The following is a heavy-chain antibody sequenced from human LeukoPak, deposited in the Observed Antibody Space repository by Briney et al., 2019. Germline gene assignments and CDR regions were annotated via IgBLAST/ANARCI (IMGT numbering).Heavy chain of an antibody. CDR1: GFTFSSYS. Sequence: VGSLRLSCAASGFTFSSYSMNWVRQAPGKGLEWVSSISSSSSYIYYAASVKGRFTISRDNAKNSLYLQMNSLRAGDTAVYYCASGIHQAYFVNWGQGTLVTVSS. CDR2: ISSSSSYI. D-gene: IGHD2-2*01. CDR3: ASGIHQAYFVN. V-gene: IGHV3-21*01. J-gene: IGHJ4*02.